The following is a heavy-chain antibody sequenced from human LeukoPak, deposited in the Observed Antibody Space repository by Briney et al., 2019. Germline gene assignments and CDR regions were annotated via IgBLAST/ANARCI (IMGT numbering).Heavy chain of an antibody. D-gene: IGHD4-11*01. CDR2: IYYSGST. V-gene: IGHV4-59*01. CDR1: GGSIGSYY. J-gene: IGHJ5*02. CDR3: AREGARGYSNYPFDP. Sequence: SETLSLTCTVSGGSIGSYYWSWIRQPPGKGLEWIGYIYYSGSTNYNPSLKSRVTISVDTSKNQFSLKLSSVTAADTAVYYCAREGARGYSNYPFDPWGQGTLVTVSS.